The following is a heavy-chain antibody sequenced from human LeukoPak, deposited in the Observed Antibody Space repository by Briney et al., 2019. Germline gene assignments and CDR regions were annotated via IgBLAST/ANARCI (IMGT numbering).Heavy chain of an antibody. D-gene: IGHD5-24*01. CDR1: GGSISSGGYY. Sequence: PSETLSLTCTVSGGSISSGGYYWSWIRQHPGKGLERSGYIYYSGSTYYNPSLKSRVTISVDTSKNQFSLKLSSVTAADTAVYYCARVRPGDGFDFDYWGEGTLVTVSS. J-gene: IGHJ4*02. V-gene: IGHV4-31*03. CDR2: IYYSGST. CDR3: ARVRPGDGFDFDY.